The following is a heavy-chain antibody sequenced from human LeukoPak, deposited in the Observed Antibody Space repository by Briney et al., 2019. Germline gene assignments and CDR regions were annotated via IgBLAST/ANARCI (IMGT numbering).Heavy chain of an antibody. CDR1: GFTVSSNY. D-gene: IGHD4-17*01. CDR3: ARVPYGDYEVFDY. V-gene: IGHV3-66*01. J-gene: IGHJ4*02. Sequence: GSLRLSCAASGFTVSSNYMSWGRQAPGKGLEWVSVIYSGGSTYYADSVKGRFTISRDNSKNTLYLQMNSLRAEDTAVYYCARVPYGDYEVFDYWGQGTLVTVSS. CDR2: IYSGGST.